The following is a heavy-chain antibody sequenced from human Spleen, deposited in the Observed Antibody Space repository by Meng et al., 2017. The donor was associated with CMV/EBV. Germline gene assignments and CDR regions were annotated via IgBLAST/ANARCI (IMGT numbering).Heavy chain of an antibody. V-gene: IGHV3-66*01. CDR2: IYRGDNT. Sequence: VHLGGAGGGLDQPGGSLRLSCAASGFNVRDKYMSWVRQAPGKGLEWVCIIYRGDNTYYIDSVKDRFTVSRDNSKNTMYLQMNSLRVEDTAVYYCTGDSVSNPNLDYWGQGTLVTVSS. CDR1: GFNVRDKY. D-gene: IGHD3-10*01. J-gene: IGHJ4*02. CDR3: TGDSVSNPNLDY.